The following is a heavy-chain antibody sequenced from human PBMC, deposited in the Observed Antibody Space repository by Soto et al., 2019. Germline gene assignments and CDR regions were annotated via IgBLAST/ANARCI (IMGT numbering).Heavy chain of an antibody. Sequence: GGSLRLSCAASGFTFSSFEMNWVRQAPGKGLEWVSYISNSGRIIYYADSVKGRFAISRDDAKSSLYLQMNSLRAEDTAVYYCAREWGTSIAAAFDYWGQGTLVTVSS. D-gene: IGHD6-6*01. CDR2: ISNSGRII. V-gene: IGHV3-48*03. CDR1: GFTFSSFE. J-gene: IGHJ4*02. CDR3: AREWGTSIAAAFDY.